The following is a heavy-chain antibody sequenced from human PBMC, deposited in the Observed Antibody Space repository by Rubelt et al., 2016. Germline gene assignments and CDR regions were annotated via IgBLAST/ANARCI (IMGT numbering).Heavy chain of an antibody. J-gene: IGHJ5*02. CDR2: GSYSGIT. D-gene: IGHD3-22*01. CDR1: GGSVSSGDYH. V-gene: IGHV4-39*01. Sequence: QLQLQESGLGLLKTSETLSLTCTVSGGSVSSGDYHWAWIRQPPGKGLEWLASGSYSGITYPNPCLKSRLTLSGDASKNQISLTMRSVTATDTAVYYCVRWIYFDQQTGLYNWFDPWGQGTLVTVSS. CDR3: VRWIYFDQQTGLYNWFDP.